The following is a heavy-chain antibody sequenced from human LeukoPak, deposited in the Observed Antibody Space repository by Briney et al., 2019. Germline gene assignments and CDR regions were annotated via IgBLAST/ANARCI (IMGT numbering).Heavy chain of an antibody. Sequence: PGGSLRLSCAASGFTFSSYAMHWVRQAPGKGLEWVAVISYDGSNKYYADSVKGRFTISRDNSKNTLYLQMNSLRAEDTAVYYCATQELEFDYWGQGTLVTVSS. V-gene: IGHV3-30-3*01. CDR1: GFTFSSYA. CDR2: ISYDGSNK. D-gene: IGHD1-1*01. CDR3: ATQELEFDY. J-gene: IGHJ4*02.